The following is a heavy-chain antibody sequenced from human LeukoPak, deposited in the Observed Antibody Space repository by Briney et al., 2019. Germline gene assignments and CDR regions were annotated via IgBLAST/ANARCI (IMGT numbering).Heavy chain of an antibody. CDR2: MYYSGIT. CDR3: AGHPGSVAGFDS. V-gene: IGHV4-59*08. J-gene: IGHJ4*03. CDR1: GGSINNYY. D-gene: IGHD3-10*01. Sequence: SETLSLTCTVSGGSINNYYWSWIRQPPGKGLEWIGYMYYSGITNSSPSLKSRVTISLDTSKNQFSLRLRSVTAADTAVYYCAGHPGSVAGFDSWGQGALVNGSS.